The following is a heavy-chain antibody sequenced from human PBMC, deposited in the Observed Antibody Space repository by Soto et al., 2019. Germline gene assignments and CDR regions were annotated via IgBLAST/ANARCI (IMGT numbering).Heavy chain of an antibody. CDR3: ARVEDSSGYYYYFDY. V-gene: IGHV4-30-2*01. D-gene: IGHD3-22*01. Sequence: PSETLSLTCTVSGGSILNGGHYWTWIRHHPGKGLEWIGYIYHSGSTYYNPSLKSRVTISVDRSKNQFSLKLSSVTAADTAVYYCARVEDSSGYYYYFDYWGQGTLVTVSS. CDR1: GGSILNGGHY. J-gene: IGHJ4*02. CDR2: IYHSGST.